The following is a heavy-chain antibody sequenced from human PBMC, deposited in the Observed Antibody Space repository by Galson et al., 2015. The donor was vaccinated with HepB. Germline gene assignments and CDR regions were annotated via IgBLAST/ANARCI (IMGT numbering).Heavy chain of an antibody. CDR1: GGSISSSSHY. V-gene: IGHV4-39*01. J-gene: IGHJ5*02. Sequence: SETLSLTCTVSGGSISSSSHYWGWIRQPPGTGLEWIGSMYYSGSSYYNQSLKSRVSISVDTSKNQVSLKLNSVTAADTAVYYCARQGSSWYGPNWFDPWGQGTLVTVSS. CDR3: ARQGSSWYGPNWFDP. CDR2: MYYSGSS. D-gene: IGHD6-13*01.